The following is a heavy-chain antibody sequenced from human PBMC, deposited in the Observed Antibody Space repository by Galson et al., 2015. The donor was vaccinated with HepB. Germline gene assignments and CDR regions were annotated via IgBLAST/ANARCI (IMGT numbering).Heavy chain of an antibody. CDR2: ISYDGSNK. Sequence: SLRLSCAASGFTFSSYAMHWVRQAPGKGLEWVAVISYDGSNKYYADSVKGRFTISRDNSKNTLYLQMNSLRAEDTAVYYCARDQSMGSGSYQLGDGGFDYWGQGTLVTVSS. D-gene: IGHD3-10*01. CDR3: ARDQSMGSGSYQLGDGGFDY. J-gene: IGHJ4*02. CDR1: GFTFSSYA. V-gene: IGHV3-30-3*01.